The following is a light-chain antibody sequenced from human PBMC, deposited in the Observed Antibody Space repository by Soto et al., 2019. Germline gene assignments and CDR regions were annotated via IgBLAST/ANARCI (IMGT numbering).Light chain of an antibody. V-gene: IGKV3-11*01. CDR1: QSVGSY. CDR3: QQYNNWPSYT. J-gene: IGKJ2*01. CDR2: DAS. Sequence: EIGVTQSPATLSLSPGERAALSCRASQSVGSYLAWYQHKPGQAPRLLISDASNRATGIPARFSGSGSGTDFTLTISRLEPEDFAVYYCQQYNNWPSYTFGEGTKVDIK.